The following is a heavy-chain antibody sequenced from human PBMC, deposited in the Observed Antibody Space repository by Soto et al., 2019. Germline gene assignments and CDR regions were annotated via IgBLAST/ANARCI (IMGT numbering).Heavy chain of an antibody. V-gene: IGHV4-39*01. CDR1: GGSIRSTTSF. D-gene: IGHD3-16*01. Sequence: QLQLQESGPGLVKPSETLSLTCTVSGGSIRSTTSFWGWIRQPPGKGLQWVGSISYRGTTYYNPSLKTQVTISVDTSKNQFSLKLNSVTAADTAVYYCARPLNVNVVFDIWGRGTRITVSS. CDR3: ARPLNVNVVFDI. CDR2: ISYRGTT. J-gene: IGHJ3*02.